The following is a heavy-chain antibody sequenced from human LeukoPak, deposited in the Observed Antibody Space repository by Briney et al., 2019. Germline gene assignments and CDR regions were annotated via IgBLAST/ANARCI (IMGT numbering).Heavy chain of an antibody. CDR1: GFTFSDYY. V-gene: IGHV3-11*01. Sequence: PGGSLRLSCAASGFTFSDYYMSWIRQAPGKGLEWVSYISSSGSTIYYADSVKGRFTISRDNAKNSLYLQMNSLRAEDTAVYYCARKYYYGSGSYPIFLDYWGQGTLVTVSS. CDR3: ARKYYYGSGSYPIFLDY. D-gene: IGHD3-10*01. J-gene: IGHJ4*02. CDR2: ISSSGSTI.